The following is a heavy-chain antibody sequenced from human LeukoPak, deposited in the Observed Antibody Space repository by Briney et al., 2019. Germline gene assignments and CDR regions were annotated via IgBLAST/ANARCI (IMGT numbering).Heavy chain of an antibody. CDR2: IYTSGST. D-gene: IGHD2-15*01. V-gene: IGHV4-61*02. Sequence: SETLSLTCTVSGGSISSGTYYWSWIRQPAGKGLEWIGRIYTSGSTNYNPSLKSRVTIAVDTSKNQFSLKLSSVTAADTAVYYCARRYCSGGSCYTPAPHFDYWGQGTLVTVSS. CDR1: GGSISSGTYY. J-gene: IGHJ4*02. CDR3: ARRYCSGGSCYTPAPHFDY.